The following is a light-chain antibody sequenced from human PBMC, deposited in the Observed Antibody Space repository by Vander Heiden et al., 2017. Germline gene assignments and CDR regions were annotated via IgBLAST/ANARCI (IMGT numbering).Light chain of an antibody. CDR2: DAS. CDR3: QQRSNWPQIT. J-gene: IGKJ3*01. V-gene: IGKV3-11*01. Sequence: VLSQSPATLSFAPEERATLPSRASHGVSSYLAWYQQKPGQAPRLLIYDASNRATGIPARFSGSGSWTDFTLTISSREPEDVAVYYCQQRSNWPQITFGPGTKVEIK. CDR1: HGVSSY.